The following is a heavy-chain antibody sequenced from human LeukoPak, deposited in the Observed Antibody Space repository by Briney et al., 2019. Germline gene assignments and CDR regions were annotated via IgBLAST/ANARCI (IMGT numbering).Heavy chain of an antibody. CDR1: GGSFSGYY. Sequence: SETRSLTCAVYGGSFSGYYWSWIRQPPGKGLEWIGEINHSGSTNYNPSLKSRVTISVDTSKNQFSLKLSSVTAADTAVYYCARAGRLVRYFQHWGQGTLVTASS. CDR3: ARAGRLVRYFQH. J-gene: IGHJ1*01. D-gene: IGHD3-9*01. V-gene: IGHV4-34*01. CDR2: INHSGST.